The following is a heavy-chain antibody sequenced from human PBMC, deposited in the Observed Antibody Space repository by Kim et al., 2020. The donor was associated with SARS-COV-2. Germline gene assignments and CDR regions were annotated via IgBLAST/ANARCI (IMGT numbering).Heavy chain of an antibody. D-gene: IGHD6-19*01. Sequence: SRVTISVDTSKNQFSLKLSSVTAADTAVYYCARDLTRRLAVAGGSRYFDYWGQGTLVTVSS. J-gene: IGHJ4*02. CDR3: ARDLTRRLAVAGGSRYFDY. V-gene: IGHV4-34*01.